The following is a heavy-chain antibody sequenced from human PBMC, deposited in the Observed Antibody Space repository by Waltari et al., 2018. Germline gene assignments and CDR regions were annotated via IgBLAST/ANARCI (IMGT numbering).Heavy chain of an antibody. D-gene: IGHD3-22*01. CDR2: INPTSGGT. CDR3: VRLLSITMTVVFDY. CDR1: GYTFTAYY. Sequence: QVQLVRSGAQVKKPGASVKVSCKTSGYTFTAYYIHWVRQAPGQGLEWMGWINPTSGGTNYAQNFQGRVTVTRDKSITTAYMELSRLRSDDTAVYYCVRLLSITMTVVFDYWGQGTLVTVSS. V-gene: IGHV1-2*02. J-gene: IGHJ4*02.